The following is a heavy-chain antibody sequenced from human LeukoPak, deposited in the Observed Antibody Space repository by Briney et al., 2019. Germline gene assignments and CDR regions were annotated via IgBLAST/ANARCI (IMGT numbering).Heavy chain of an antibody. CDR1: GYTFTSYG. CDR3: ARVAMVRGPIRGAFDI. V-gene: IGHV1-18*01. J-gene: IGHJ3*02. Sequence: ASVKVSCKASGYTFTSYGISWVRQAPGQGLEWMGWISAYNGNTNYAQKLQGRVTMTTDTSTSTAYMELRSLRSDDTAVYYCARVAMVRGPIRGAFDIRGQGTTVTVSS. CDR2: ISAYNGNT. D-gene: IGHD3-10*01.